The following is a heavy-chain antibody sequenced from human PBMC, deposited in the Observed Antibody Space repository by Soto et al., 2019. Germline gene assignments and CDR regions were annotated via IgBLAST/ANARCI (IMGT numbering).Heavy chain of an antibody. CDR3: AAQLGVTGGDY. CDR2: IYPGDSDT. D-gene: IGHD4-4*01. V-gene: IGHV5-51*01. Sequence: GDSLKISCKASGYTFTNYWIGWVRQMPGKGLEWMGIIYPGDSDTRYRTSFQGQITISVDKSISTAYLQWSSLKASDTAMYYCAAQLGVTGGDYWGQGTLVTVSS. J-gene: IGHJ4*02. CDR1: GYTFTNYW.